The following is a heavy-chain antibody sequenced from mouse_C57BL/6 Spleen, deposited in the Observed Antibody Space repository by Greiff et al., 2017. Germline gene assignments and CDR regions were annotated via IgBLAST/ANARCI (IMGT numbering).Heavy chain of an antibody. CDR3: ARNYYGSSYHAMDY. J-gene: IGHJ4*01. Sequence: QVQLQQSGAELVRPGTSVKVSCKASGYAFTNYLIEWVKQRPGQGLEWIGVINPGSGGTNYNEKFKGKATLTADKSSSTAYMQLSSLTSEDSAVYFCARNYYGSSYHAMDYWGQGTSVTVSS. CDR1: GYAFTNYL. D-gene: IGHD1-1*01. V-gene: IGHV1-54*01. CDR2: INPGSGGT.